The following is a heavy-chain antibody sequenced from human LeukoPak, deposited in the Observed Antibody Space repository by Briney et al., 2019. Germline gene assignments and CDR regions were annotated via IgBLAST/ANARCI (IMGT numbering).Heavy chain of an antibody. J-gene: IGHJ4*02. CDR3: TTGVQRDTALRRPCSY. Sequence: GGSLRLSCAASGFIFSSYSMNWVRQAPGKGLEWVSYISSSSSTIYYADSVKGRFTISRDNAKNSLNLQMNSLRAEDTAVYYCTTGVQRDTALRRPCSYWGQGTLVTVSS. D-gene: IGHD5-18*01. CDR2: ISSSSSTI. CDR1: GFIFSSYS. V-gene: IGHV3-48*01.